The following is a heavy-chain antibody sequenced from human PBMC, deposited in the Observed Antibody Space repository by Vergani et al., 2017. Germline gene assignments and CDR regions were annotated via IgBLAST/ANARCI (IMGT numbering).Heavy chain of an antibody. J-gene: IGHJ3*02. D-gene: IGHD6-6*01. V-gene: IGHV4-59*08. CDR2: IYYSGST. CDR3: ARRVAARPDHAFDI. CDR1: GGSISSYY. Sequence: QVQLQESGPGLVKPSETLSLTCTVSGGSISSYYWSWIRQPPGKGLEWFGYIYYSGSTNYNPSLKSRVTISVDTSKNQFSLKLSSLTAAETAVYYCARRVAARPDHAFDIWGQGTMVTVSS.